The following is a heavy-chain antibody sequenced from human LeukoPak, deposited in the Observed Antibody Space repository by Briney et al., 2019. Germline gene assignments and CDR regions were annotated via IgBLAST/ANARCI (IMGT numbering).Heavy chain of an antibody. Sequence: SETLSLTCTVSGGSISSSNWWSWVRQLPGKGLEWIGEIYHSGSTNYNPSLKSRVTISVDKSKNQFSLKLSSVTAADTAVYYCARLGDSSGYYAFDYWGQGTLVTVSS. CDR1: GGSISSSNW. CDR2: IYHSGST. D-gene: IGHD3-22*01. V-gene: IGHV4-4*02. J-gene: IGHJ4*02. CDR3: ARLGDSSGYYAFDY.